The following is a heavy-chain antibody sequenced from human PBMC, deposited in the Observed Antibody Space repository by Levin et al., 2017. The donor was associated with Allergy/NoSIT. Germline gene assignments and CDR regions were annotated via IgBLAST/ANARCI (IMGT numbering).Heavy chain of an antibody. CDR1: GLTFSRSA. CDR2: ISDSGGST. V-gene: IGHV3-23*01. D-gene: IGHD5-12*01. Sequence: GGSLRLSCAVSGLTFSRSAMSWVRQASGKRLEWVSGISDSGGSTNYADSVKGRFTISRDNSKNTLYLQMNSLRVEDTAVYYCATKAGYNGYAPFDYWGQGTLVTVSS. CDR3: ATKAGYNGYAPFDY. J-gene: IGHJ4*02.